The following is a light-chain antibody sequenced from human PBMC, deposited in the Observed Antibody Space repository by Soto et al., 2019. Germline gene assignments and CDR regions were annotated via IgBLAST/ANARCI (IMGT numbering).Light chain of an antibody. CDR2: DAS. CDR3: HQRSNWPRT. V-gene: IGKV3-11*01. Sequence: EIVLTQSPATLSLSPGERATLSCRASQSVRTYLAWSQQKPGQAPRLLIFDASNRATGIPARFSGSGSGTDFTLTISSLEPEDFAVYYCHQRSNWPRTFGQGTKVEIK. J-gene: IGKJ1*01. CDR1: QSVRTY.